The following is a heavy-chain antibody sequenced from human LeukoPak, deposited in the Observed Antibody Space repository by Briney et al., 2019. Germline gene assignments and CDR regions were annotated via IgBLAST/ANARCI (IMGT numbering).Heavy chain of an antibody. CDR2: ISSSGNT. CDR3: VKGRISEDGLDL. Sequence: GGSLRLSCAASGFTFSSYAMTWVRQTPGKGLDWVSSISSSGNTYYADSVKGRFTISRDNSKNMLYLQMNSLSAEDTAVYYCVKGRISEDGLDLWGQGTLVTVSS. D-gene: IGHD6-13*01. V-gene: IGHV3-23*01. CDR1: GFTFSSYA. J-gene: IGHJ4*02.